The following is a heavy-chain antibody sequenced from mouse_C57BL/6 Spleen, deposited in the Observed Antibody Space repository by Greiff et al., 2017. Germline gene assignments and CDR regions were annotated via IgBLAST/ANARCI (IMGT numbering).Heavy chain of an antibody. CDR1: GFTFSDYG. J-gene: IGHJ1*03. V-gene: IGHV5-17*01. CDR3: GRGRPVWYFDV. CDR2: ISSGSSTI. Sequence: EVMLVESGGGLVKPGGSLKLSCAASGFTFSDYGMHWVRQAPEKGLEWVAYISSGSSTIYYADTVKGRFTISRDNAKNTLFLQMTSLRSEDTAMYYCGRGRPVWYFDVWGTGTTVTVSS.